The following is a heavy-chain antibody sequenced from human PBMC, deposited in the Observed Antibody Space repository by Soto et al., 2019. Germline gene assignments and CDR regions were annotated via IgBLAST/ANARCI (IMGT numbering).Heavy chain of an antibody. V-gene: IGHV3-48*01. J-gene: IGHJ4*02. CDR3: AKGISGYSSSWLGDWGLIPDY. Sequence: GGSLRLSCAASGFTFSSYSMNWVRQAPGKGLEWVSYISSSSSTIYYADSVKGRFTISRDNAKNSLYLQMNSLRAEDTAVYYCAKGISGYSSSWLGDWGLIPDYWGQGTLVTVSS. CDR2: ISSSSSTI. CDR1: GFTFSSYS. D-gene: IGHD6-13*01.